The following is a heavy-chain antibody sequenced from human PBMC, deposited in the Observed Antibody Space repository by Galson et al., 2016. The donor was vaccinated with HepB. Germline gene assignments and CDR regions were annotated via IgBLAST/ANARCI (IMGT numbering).Heavy chain of an antibody. J-gene: IGHJ4*02. CDR1: GYMFTGHY. CDR2: IKPDSGAT. D-gene: IGHD1-7*01. CDR3: ASVFRDQNWNYYFDY. V-gene: IGHV1-2*02. Sequence: SVKVSCTASGYMFTGHYMHWVRLAPGQGLEWMGWIKPDSGATDYAQKFRDRVTMTRDTSISAAYMELSRLGYDGTAVYYCASVFRDQNWNYYFDYWGQGALVTVSP.